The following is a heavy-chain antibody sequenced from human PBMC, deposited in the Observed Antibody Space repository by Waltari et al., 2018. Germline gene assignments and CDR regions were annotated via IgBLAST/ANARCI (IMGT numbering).Heavy chain of an antibody. J-gene: IGHJ4*02. CDR2: IHTSGGS. V-gene: IGHV4-4*07. CDR3: ARDSFGVVLDY. Sequence: QVQLQESGPGLVKPSETLSLTCTVSGGSISSYYWSWIRQPAGKGLEWIGRIHTSGGSNFTPSLKRRVTMSVDTSKTQFSLKLSSVTAAHPAVYYCARDSFGVVLDYWGQGTLVTVSS. CDR1: GGSISSYY. D-gene: IGHD3-3*01.